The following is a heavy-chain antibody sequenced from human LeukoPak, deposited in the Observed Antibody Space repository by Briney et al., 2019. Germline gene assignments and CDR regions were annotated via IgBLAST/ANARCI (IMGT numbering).Heavy chain of an antibody. D-gene: IGHD4-23*01. Sequence: GGSLRLSCVASGFTFSTYLMNWVRQLPGKGLQRVANINEDGSEKDYVDSVKGRFTISRDNAKNSLHLQMDSLRAEDTAVYYCARDYGGRLGYIYYWGQGTLVTVLS. V-gene: IGHV3-7*01. J-gene: IGHJ4*02. CDR1: GFTFSTYL. CDR2: INEDGSEK. CDR3: ARDYGGRLGYIYY.